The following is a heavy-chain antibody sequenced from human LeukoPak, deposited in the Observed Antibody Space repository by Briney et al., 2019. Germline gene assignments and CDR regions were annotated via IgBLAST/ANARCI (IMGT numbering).Heavy chain of an antibody. V-gene: IGHV4-34*01. Sequence: SETLSLTCAVYGGSFSGYYWSWIRQPPGKGLEWIGEIYHSGSTNYNPSLKSRVTISVDKSKNQFSLKLSSVTAADTAVYYCARLVVPDAFDIWGQGTMVTVSS. CDR1: GGSFSGYY. D-gene: IGHD2-2*01. CDR3: ARLVVPDAFDI. J-gene: IGHJ3*02. CDR2: IYHSGST.